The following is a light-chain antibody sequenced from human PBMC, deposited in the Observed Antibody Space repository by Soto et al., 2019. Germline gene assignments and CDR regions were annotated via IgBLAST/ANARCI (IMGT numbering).Light chain of an antibody. CDR1: QSVSSSY. J-gene: IGKJ1*01. CDR3: QQHGSSPWM. Sequence: EVVLTQSPGTLSLSPGERATLSCRASQSVSSSYVAWYQHIPGQTPRLLIYGASSRATGIPDRFSGSGSGTDFTLTISRLEPEDFAVYYCQQHGSSPWMFGQGTK. CDR2: GAS. V-gene: IGKV3-20*01.